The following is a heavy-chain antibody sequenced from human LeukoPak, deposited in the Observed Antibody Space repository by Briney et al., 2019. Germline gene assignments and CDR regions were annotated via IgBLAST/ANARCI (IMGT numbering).Heavy chain of an antibody. CDR2: IYHSGST. CDR3: ARDGWSLGSGRRVLCDY. V-gene: IGHV4-38-2*02. D-gene: IGHD3-10*01. J-gene: IGHJ4*02. Sequence: SETLSLTCTVSGYSIRSGYYCGWIRQTPGKGLEWIGTIYHSGSTYYNPSLKSRVTISVDTSKNQFSLILTSVTAADTAVYYCARDGWSLGSGRRVLCDYWGREPWSPSPQ. CDR1: GYSIRSGYY.